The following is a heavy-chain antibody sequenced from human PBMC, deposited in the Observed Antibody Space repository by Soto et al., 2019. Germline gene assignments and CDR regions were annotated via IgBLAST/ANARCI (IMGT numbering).Heavy chain of an antibody. V-gene: IGHV4-39*01. J-gene: IGHJ4*02. CDR2: IHYGGNA. CDR3: ARVNVTLDL. Sequence: QLQLQESGPGLVGPSETLSLTCTVSGSSINTYNLFWAWVRQPPGKGLEWIASIHYGGNAYYSPSLTTRVTISRDTSKNRVSLELTSVTAADTAVYYCARVNVTLDLWGQGTLVTVSS. CDR1: GSSINTYNLF. D-gene: IGHD2-21*02.